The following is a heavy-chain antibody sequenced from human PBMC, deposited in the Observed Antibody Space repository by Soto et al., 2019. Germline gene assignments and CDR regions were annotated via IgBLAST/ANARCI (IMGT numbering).Heavy chain of an antibody. CDR3: ATSQGYYDILTGYHQASQDFDY. D-gene: IGHD3-9*01. J-gene: IGHJ4*02. CDR1: GGSISSGGYY. V-gene: IGHV4-31*03. Sequence: PSETLSLTCTVSGGSISSGGYYWSWIRQHPGKGLEWIGYSYYSGSTYYKPYLKSRVTISVVTSKNLFSLKLSSVTAADTALYFCATSQGYYDILTGYHQASQDFDYWGQGTLVTVS. CDR2: SYYSGST.